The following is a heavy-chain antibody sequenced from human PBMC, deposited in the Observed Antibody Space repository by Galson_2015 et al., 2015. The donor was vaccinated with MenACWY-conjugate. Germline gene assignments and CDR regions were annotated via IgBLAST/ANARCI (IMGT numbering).Heavy chain of an antibody. CDR3: ARGGRGPAASFHY. Sequence: QSGAEVTKPGESLQMSCQGSGYDFSDFWIGWVRQMPGKGLEWMGIIYPGDFDTRYSPSFQGQVTVSADKATSAAYLQWNNLKASDTAMYYCARGGRGPAASFHYWGQGTLVTVSS. D-gene: IGHD2-2*01. CDR2: IYPGDFDT. CDR1: GYDFSDFW. V-gene: IGHV5-51*01. J-gene: IGHJ4*02.